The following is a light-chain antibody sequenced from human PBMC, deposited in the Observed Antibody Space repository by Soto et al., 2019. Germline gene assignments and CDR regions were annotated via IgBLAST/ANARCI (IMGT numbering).Light chain of an antibody. V-gene: IGKV1-5*01. J-gene: IGKJ1*01. Sequence: DIQMTQSPSTLSASVGDRVTITCRASQSISSWLAWYQQKPGKAPKLLIYYASSLESGVPSRFSGSGSGTEFPLTISSLQPDDFANYYCQQYNSYSWTFGQGTKVEIK. CDR1: QSISSW. CDR3: QQYNSYSWT. CDR2: YAS.